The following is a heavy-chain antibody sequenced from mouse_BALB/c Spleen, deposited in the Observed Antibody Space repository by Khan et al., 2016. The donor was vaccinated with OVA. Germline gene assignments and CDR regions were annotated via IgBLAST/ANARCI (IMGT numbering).Heavy chain of an antibody. CDR2: IDPFSGRT. CDR1: GYSFTSYY. V-gene: IGHV1S135*01. D-gene: IGHD2-4*01. J-gene: IGHJ3*01. CDR3: TRHDYVAWFTY. Sequence: QLQQSGPELMKPGASVKISCKASGYSFTSYYIHWVMQSPGKSLEWIGYIDPFSGRTTYNEKFKGKATLTVDKSSSTAYIHLSNLTSEDSAVYYSTRHDYVAWFTYWGQGTLVTVSA.